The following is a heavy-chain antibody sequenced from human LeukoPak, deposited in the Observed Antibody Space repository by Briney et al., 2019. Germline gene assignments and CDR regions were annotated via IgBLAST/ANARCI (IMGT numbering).Heavy chain of an antibody. J-gene: IGHJ6*02. V-gene: IGHV3-11*04. Sequence: PGGSLRLSCAASGFTFSNAWMSWVRQAPGKGLEWVSCISSSGSTIYYADSVKGRFTISRDNAKNSLYLQMNSLRAEDTAVYYCARDQRDGYPYYYGMDVWGQGTTVTVSS. CDR3: ARDQRDGYPYYYGMDV. CDR1: GFTFSNAW. CDR2: ISSSGSTI. D-gene: IGHD5-24*01.